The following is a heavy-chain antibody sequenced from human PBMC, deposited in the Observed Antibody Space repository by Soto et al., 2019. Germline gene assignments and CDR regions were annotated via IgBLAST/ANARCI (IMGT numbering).Heavy chain of an antibody. Sequence: KASETLSLTCAVYGGSFSGYYWSWIRQPPGKWLEWIGEINHSGSTNYNPSLKSRVTISVDTSKNQFSLKLSSVTAADTAVYYCARSGRANAFDYWGQGXLVTVYS. CDR3: ARSGRANAFDY. V-gene: IGHV4-34*01. D-gene: IGHD1-26*01. CDR2: INHSGST. CDR1: GGSFSGYY. J-gene: IGHJ4*02.